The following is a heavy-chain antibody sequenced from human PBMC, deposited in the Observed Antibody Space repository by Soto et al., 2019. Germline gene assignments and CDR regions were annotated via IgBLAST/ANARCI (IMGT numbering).Heavy chain of an antibody. D-gene: IGHD4-17*01. CDR2: IYHSGST. J-gene: IGHJ4*02. V-gene: IGHV4-30-2*01. CDR3: ARNYGHYDADY. Sequence: QLQLQESGSGLVKPSQTLSLTCAVSGGSISSGGYSWSWIRQPPGKGLEWIGYIYHSGSTFYNPSLKSRVTISVDRSKTQLSLKPSSVTAADTAVYDGARNYGHYDADYWGQGTLVRVSS. CDR1: GGSISSGGYS.